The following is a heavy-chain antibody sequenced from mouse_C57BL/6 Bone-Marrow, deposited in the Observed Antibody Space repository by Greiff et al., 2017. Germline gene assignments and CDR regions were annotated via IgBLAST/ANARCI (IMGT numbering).Heavy chain of an antibody. J-gene: IGHJ3*01. CDR2: IDPANGNT. CDR1: GFNIKNTY. V-gene: IGHV14-3*01. Sequence: EVQVVESVAELVRPGASVKLSCTASGFNIKNTYMPWVKQRPEQGLAWIGRIDPANGNTKYAPKFPGKATITADTSSNTAYLQLSSLTSEDTAIYYCARRGRNWDWFAYWGQGTLVTVSA. CDR3: ARRGRNWDWFAY. D-gene: IGHD4-1*01.